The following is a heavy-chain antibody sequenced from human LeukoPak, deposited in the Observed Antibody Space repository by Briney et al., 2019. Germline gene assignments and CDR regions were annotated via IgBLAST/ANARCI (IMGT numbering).Heavy chain of an antibody. V-gene: IGHV4-39*01. D-gene: IGHD6-13*01. CDR2: IYYSGST. CDR3: ARQYRQLVPFDY. J-gene: IGHJ4*02. Sequence: SETLSLTCTVSGGSISSSSYYWGWIRQPPGKGLEWIGSIYYSGSTYYNPSLKSRVTLSVDTSKNQFTLKLSSVATADTAVYYCARQYRQLVPFDYWGQGTLVTVSS. CDR1: GGSISSSSYY.